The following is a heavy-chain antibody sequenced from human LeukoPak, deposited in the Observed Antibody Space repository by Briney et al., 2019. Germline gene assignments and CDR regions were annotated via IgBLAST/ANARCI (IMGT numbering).Heavy chain of an antibody. D-gene: IGHD3-3*01. Sequence: SETLSLTCTVSGGSISSSSYYWGWIRQPPGKGLEWIWSIYYSGSTYYNPSLKSRVTISVDTSQNQFSLRLSAVTVADMAVYYCARRSRGDDIWRWGAAKKNYNMIIDFWGQGTLVTVSS. V-gene: IGHV4-39*07. CDR1: GGSISSSSYY. CDR2: IYYSGST. CDR3: ARRSRGDDIWRWGAAKKNYNMIIDF. J-gene: IGHJ4*02.